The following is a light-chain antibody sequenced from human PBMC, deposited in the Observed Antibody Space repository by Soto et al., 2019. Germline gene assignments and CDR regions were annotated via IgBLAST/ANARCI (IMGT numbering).Light chain of an antibody. J-gene: IGLJ1*01. CDR3: SSYTSSRTLVA. V-gene: IGLV2-14*01. Sequence: QSVLTQPASVSGSPGQSITISCTGTSSDFGGYKYVSWYQHHPGKAPKLMIYEVSNRPSGVSNRFSGSKSGNTASLTISGLQAEDEADYYCSSYTSSRTLVAFGTGSKVTVL. CDR2: EVS. CDR1: SSDFGGYKY.